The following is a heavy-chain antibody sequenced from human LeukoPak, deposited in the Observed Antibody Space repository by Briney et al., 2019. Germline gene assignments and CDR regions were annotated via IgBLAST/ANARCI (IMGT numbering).Heavy chain of an antibody. CDR1: GGSISSYY. V-gene: IGHV4-59*01. Sequence: SETLSLTCTVSGGSISSYYWSWIRQPPGKGLEWIGYIYYSGSTNYNPSLKSRVTISVDTSKNQFSLKLSSVTAAGTAVYYCAREITGTRGVDYWGQGILVTVSS. D-gene: IGHD1-7*01. CDR3: AREITGTRGVDY. J-gene: IGHJ4*02. CDR2: IYYSGST.